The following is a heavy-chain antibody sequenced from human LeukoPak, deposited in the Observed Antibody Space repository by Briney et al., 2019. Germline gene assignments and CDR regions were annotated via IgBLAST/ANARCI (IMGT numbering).Heavy chain of an antibody. CDR1: GFTFSTNS. V-gene: IGHV3-64D*08. D-gene: IGHD1-26*01. Sequence: GGSLRLSCSASGFTFSTNSMHWVRQAPGKGLEFVSAITSNGGSTYYADSVKGRFTISRDNSKNTLYLQMSSLRAEDTAVYYCVTVGMTSIWSYLRFDPRGQGTLVSVST. J-gene: IGHJ5*02. CDR2: ITSNGGST. CDR3: VTVGMTSIWSYLRFDP.